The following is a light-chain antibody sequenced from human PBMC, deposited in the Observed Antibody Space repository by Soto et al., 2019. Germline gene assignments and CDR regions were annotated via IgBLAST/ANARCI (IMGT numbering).Light chain of an antibody. V-gene: IGKV3-11*01. CDR3: QQRSTWPWT. J-gene: IGKJ1*01. CDR1: QSVSIY. CDR2: DSS. Sequence: IVLTQSPATLSLSPGERATLSCRASQSVSIYLAWYQQKHGQAPRLLIYDSSNRATGIPARFSGSGSGTDLTLTISSLEPEDSAVYYCQQRSTWPWTVGQGTKVEIK.